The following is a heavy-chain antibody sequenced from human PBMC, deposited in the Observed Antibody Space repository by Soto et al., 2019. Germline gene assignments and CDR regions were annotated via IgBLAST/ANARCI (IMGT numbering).Heavy chain of an antibody. V-gene: IGHV3-7*01. Sequence: EVQLVESGGGLVQPGGSLRLSCAASEFTFSKYWMTWVRQSPGKGLEWVANINQDGSERYYVDSGRGRFTISRDNAKNSLYLQMNSLRAEDTAVYYCVCGGNYFVYWGQGTLVTVSP. D-gene: IGHD3-16*01. CDR1: EFTFSKYW. CDR3: VCGGNYFVY. CDR2: INQDGSER. J-gene: IGHJ4*02.